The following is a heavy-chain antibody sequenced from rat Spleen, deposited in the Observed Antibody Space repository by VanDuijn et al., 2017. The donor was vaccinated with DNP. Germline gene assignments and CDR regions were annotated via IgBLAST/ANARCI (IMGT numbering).Heavy chain of an antibody. Sequence: EVQLVESGGDLVQPGRSLKLSCVASGFTFNNYWMTWIRQVPGKGLEWVASINPDGASTYYLDSVKGRFTISRDDAENTVYLQMNSLRSEDSATYYCTKDLHWYAMDAWGQGTSVTVSA. V-gene: IGHV5-58*01. D-gene: IGHD1-1*01. CDR1: GFTFNNYW. J-gene: IGHJ4*01. CDR3: TKDLHWYAMDA. CDR2: INPDGAST.